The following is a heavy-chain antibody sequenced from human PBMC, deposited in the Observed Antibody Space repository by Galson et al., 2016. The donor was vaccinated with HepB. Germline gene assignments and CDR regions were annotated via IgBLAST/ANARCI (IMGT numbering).Heavy chain of an antibody. J-gene: IGHJ6*03. CDR3: ARAYYDSPWSMDV. CDR2: MYSSSGTT. Sequence: TLSLTCSVSGGSTSGYYWSWVRQSPEKGLEWIGYMYSSSGTTHYNPSLGGRVTISLGASKNQVSLRLISVTAADTAVYYCARAYYDSPWSMDVWGKGTAVTVSS. CDR1: GGSTSGYY. V-gene: IGHV4-59*01. D-gene: IGHD1-26*01.